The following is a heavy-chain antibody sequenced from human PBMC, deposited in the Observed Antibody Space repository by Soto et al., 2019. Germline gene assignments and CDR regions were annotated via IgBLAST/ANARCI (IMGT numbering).Heavy chain of an antibody. CDR1: GFTLSDHY. CDR2: ISSSSSYI. V-gene: IGHV3-21*01. J-gene: IGHJ4*02. CDR3: ARGVYYDSSGYYFR. D-gene: IGHD3-22*01. Sequence: GGSLRLSCAGSGFTLSDHYIDWVRQAPGKGLEWVSSISSSSSYIYYADSVKGRFTISRDNAKNSLYLQMNSLRAEDTAVYYCARGVYYDSSGYYFRWGQGTLVTVSS.